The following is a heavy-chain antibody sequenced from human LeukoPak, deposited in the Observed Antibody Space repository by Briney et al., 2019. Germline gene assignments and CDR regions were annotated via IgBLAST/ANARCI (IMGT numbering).Heavy chain of an antibody. D-gene: IGHD3-10*01. J-gene: IGHJ6*03. Sequence: PGGSLRLSCTASGFTVSSNYMSWVRQAPGKGLEWVSVIYSGGSTYYADSVKGRFTISRDKSKNTLYLQMNSLRAEDTALYYCARDQITTVRGVIARSTDYYDYYYMDVWGKGTTVTVSS. CDR2: IYSGGST. V-gene: IGHV3-53*05. CDR3: ARDQITTVRGVIARSTDYYDYYYMDV. CDR1: GFTVSSNY.